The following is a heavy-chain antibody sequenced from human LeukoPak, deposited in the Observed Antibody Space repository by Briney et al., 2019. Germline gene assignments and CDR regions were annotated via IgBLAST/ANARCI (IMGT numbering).Heavy chain of an antibody. Sequence: ASVKVSCKASGYTFSTCDINWVRQAPGQGLEWMGWMNPNNGNTGYAKKFQGRVTITRDTSISTAYMELSSLTSEDTAVYYCARGPLTSGVRYFDYWGQGTLVTASS. J-gene: IGHJ4*02. CDR1: GYTFSTCD. CDR2: MNPNNGNT. D-gene: IGHD3-3*01. CDR3: ARGPLTSGVRYFDY. V-gene: IGHV1-8*03.